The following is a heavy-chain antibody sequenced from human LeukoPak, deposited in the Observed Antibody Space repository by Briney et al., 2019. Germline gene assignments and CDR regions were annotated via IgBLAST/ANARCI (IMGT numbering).Heavy chain of an antibody. CDR3: ARVNRLNWFDP. V-gene: IGHV4-59*01. J-gene: IGHJ5*02. CDR1: GGSISSYY. D-gene: IGHD2/OR15-2a*01. CDR2: IYYSGST. Sequence: PSETLSLTCTVSGGSISSYYWSWIRQPPGKGLEWIGYIYYSGSTNYNPSLKSRVTISVDTSKNQFSPKLSSVTAADTAVYYCARVNRLNWFDPWGQGTLVTVSS.